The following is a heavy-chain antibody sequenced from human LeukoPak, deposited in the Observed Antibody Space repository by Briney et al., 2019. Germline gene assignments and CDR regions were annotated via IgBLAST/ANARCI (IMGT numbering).Heavy chain of an antibody. CDR3: AKGETEGGGLAHAY. D-gene: IGHD2-15*01. V-gene: IGHV3-23*01. CDR2: ISGRGGST. Sequence: GGSLRLSCAASGFTYPNFAMSWVRQAPGKGLEWVSAISGRGGSTYYADAVKGRFTISRDNSKNTLYLQMSSLSAEDTAEYYCAKGETEGGGLAHAYWGQGTLVTVSS. CDR1: GFTYPNFA. J-gene: IGHJ4*02.